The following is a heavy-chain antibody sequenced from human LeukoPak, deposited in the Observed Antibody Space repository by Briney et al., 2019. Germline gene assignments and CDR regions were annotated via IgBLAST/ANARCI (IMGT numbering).Heavy chain of an antibody. CDR3: TRAGWSTVPDY. V-gene: IGHV3-49*04. CDR2: IISKAYGGTT. J-gene: IGHJ4*02. CDR1: GFTFGDYA. Sequence: PGRSLRLSSTASGFTFGDYAMSWVRQAPGKGLEWVGFIISKAYGGTTKYAASVKGRFTISRDVSTTNAYLQMNSLRTEDTAVYYCTRAGWSTVPDYWGQGTLVTVSS. D-gene: IGHD4-17*01.